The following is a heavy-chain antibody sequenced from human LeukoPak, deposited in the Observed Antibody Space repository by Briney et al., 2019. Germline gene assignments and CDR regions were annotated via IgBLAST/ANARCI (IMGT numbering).Heavy chain of an antibody. Sequence: SETLSLTCSVSGDSINSYYWSWIRQPPGKGLEWIGYIYYSGSTNYNPSLKSRLTISVDTSKNQFSLRLTSVTTADTAVYYCARLTKRNDAFTIWGQGTMVTVSS. D-gene: IGHD1-14*01. J-gene: IGHJ3*02. CDR1: GDSINSYY. CDR3: ARLTKRNDAFTI. V-gene: IGHV4-59*01. CDR2: IYYSGST.